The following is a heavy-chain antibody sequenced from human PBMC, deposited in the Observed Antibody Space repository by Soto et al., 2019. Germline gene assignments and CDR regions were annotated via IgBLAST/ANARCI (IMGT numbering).Heavy chain of an antibody. CDR1: GYSFTSYW. V-gene: IGHV5-51*01. J-gene: IGHJ3*02. CDR2: IYPGDSDT. CDR3: ARHSATGTKYPAFDI. Sequence: GESLKISCKGSGYSFTSYWIGWVRQMPGKGLEWMGIIYPGDSDTRYSPSFQGQVTLTADKSISTAYLQWSSLKASDTAMYYCARHSATGTKYPAFDIWGQGTMVTVSS. D-gene: IGHD1-7*01.